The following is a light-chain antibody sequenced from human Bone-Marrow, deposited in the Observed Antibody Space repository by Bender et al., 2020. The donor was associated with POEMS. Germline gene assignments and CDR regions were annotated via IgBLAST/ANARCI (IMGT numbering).Light chain of an antibody. J-gene: IGLJ3*02. CDR2: YDT. V-gene: IGLV3-21*04. CDR3: ATWDSSLSSWV. CDR1: NIVTKS. Sequence: SYVLTQPPSVSVAPGTTAIITCGGNNIVTKSVHWYQQKPGQAPLLVIYYDTDRPSGIPDRFSGSKSATSATLVITGLHTGDEADYYCATWDSSLSSWVFGGGTKLTVL.